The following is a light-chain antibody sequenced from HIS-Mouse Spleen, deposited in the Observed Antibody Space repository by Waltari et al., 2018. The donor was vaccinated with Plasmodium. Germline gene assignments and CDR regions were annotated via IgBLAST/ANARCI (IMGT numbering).Light chain of an antibody. CDR2: GAS. Sequence: EIVMTQSPATLSVSPGDRATIPCRASQSVSSNLAWYQQKPGQAPRLLIYGASTRATGIPARFSGSGSGTEFTLTISSMQSEDFAVYYCQQYNNWPRGTFGQGTKVEIK. J-gene: IGKJ1*01. V-gene: IGKV3-15*01. CDR3: QQYNNWPRGT. CDR1: QSVSSN.